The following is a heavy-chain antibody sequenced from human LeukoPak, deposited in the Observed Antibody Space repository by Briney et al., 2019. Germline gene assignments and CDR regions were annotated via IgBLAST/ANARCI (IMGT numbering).Heavy chain of an antibody. CDR1: GGTFSSYT. CDR3: AVDIVATIDWFDP. CDR2: IIPILGIA. Sequence: SVKVSCKASGGTFSSYTISWVRQAPGQGLEWMGRIIPILGIANYAQKFQGRVTITADKSTSTAYMGLSSLRSEDTAVYYCAVDIVATIDWFDPWGQGTLVTVSS. D-gene: IGHD5-12*01. V-gene: IGHV1-69*02. J-gene: IGHJ5*02.